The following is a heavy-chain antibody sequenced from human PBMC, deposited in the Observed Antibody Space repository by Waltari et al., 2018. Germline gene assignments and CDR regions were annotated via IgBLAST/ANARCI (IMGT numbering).Heavy chain of an antibody. J-gene: IGHJ4*02. Sequence: EVQVVESGGGLVQPGGSLKLSCATSVFTFSGSTIHWVRQTSGKGLEWIGRIRSKPNNYATRYTASVEGRFTISRDDSENTAYLQMSSLRAEDTAVYYCTRNPGYWGQGTLVTVSS. CDR2: IRSKPNNYAT. CDR1: VFTFSGST. V-gene: IGHV3-73*01. CDR3: TRNPGY.